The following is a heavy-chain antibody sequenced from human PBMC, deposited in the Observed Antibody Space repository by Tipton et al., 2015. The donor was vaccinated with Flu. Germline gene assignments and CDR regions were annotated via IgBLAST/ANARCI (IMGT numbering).Heavy chain of an antibody. D-gene: IGHD3-22*01. CDR3: ARHLYYYDSSGYFYQYFDY. V-gene: IGHV4-4*07. J-gene: IGHJ4*02. CDR1: GGSISSYY. CDR2: IYTSGST. Sequence: TLSLTCTVSGGSISSYYWSWIRQPAGKGLEWIGRIYTSGSTNYNPSLKSRVTISVDTSKNQFSLKLSSVTAADTAVYYCARHLYYYDSSGYFYQYFDYWGQGTLVTVSS.